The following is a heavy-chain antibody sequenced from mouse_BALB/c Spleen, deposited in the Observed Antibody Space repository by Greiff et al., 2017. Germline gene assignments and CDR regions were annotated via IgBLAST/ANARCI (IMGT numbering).Heavy chain of an antibody. V-gene: IGHV1-7*01. Sequence: QVQLKESGAELAKPGASVKMSCKASGYTFTSYWMHWVKQRPGQGLEWIGYINPSTGYTEYNQKFKDKATLTADKSSSTAYMQLSSLTSEDSAVYYCARSRVFDYWGQGTTLTVSS. CDR2: INPSTGYT. CDR3: ARSRVFDY. J-gene: IGHJ2*01. CDR1: GYTFTSYW.